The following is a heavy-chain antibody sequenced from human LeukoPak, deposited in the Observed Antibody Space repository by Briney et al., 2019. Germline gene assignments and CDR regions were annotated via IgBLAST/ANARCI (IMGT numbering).Heavy chain of an antibody. V-gene: IGHV1-2*02. J-gene: IGHJ5*02. CDR2: IKPNSGDT. CDR1: GYSFADYY. CDR3: ATNILVRDIINWFDP. Sequence: PSASVKDSCKASGYSFADYYMHWVRQAPGQGLEWMGWIKPNSGDTRSAQKFQGRVIMTRDTSTGTAYMELSSLRYDDTAVYYCATNILVRDIINWFDPWGQGTLVTVPS. D-gene: IGHD3-10*01.